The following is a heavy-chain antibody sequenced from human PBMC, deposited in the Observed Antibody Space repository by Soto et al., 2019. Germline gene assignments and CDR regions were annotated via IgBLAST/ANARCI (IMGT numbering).Heavy chain of an antibody. J-gene: IGHJ4*02. Sequence: GGSLRLSCAASGFTFSSYGMHWVRQAPGKGLEWVAVISYDGSNKYYADSVKGRFTISRDNSKNTLYLQMNSLRAEDTAVYYCPKDWSPIQIDGLYFDYWGQGTLVTVSS. CDR1: GFTFSSYG. V-gene: IGHV3-30*18. CDR3: PKDWSPIQIDGLYFDY. CDR2: ISYDGSNK.